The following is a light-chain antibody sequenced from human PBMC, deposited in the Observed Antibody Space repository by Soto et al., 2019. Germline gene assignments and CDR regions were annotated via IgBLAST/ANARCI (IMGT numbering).Light chain of an antibody. CDR3: QQRNVWPPIT. J-gene: IGKJ5*01. CDR2: RAS. Sequence: EIVMTQSPATLSLSPGERATLSCRASESVSSNLAWYQQKPGQPPSLLIYRASARATGIPARFSGSGSGTDFTLTISSLQSEDFAVYYCQQRNVWPPITFGQGTRLEIK. CDR1: ESVSSN. V-gene: IGKV3-15*01.